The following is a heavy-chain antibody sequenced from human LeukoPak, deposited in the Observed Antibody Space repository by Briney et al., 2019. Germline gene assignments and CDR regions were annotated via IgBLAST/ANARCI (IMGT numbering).Heavy chain of an antibody. Sequence: SQTLSLTCAISGDSVSSNNVAWIWIRQSPSRGLEWLGRTYYRSKWYNGYAVSVRSRITFIPDTSKNQFSLQLKSVTPEDTAVYYCARGHWGDPSRNYYYYGMDVWGQGTTVTVSS. V-gene: IGHV6-1*01. CDR3: ARGHWGDPSRNYYYYGMDV. CDR2: TYYRSKWYN. CDR1: GDSVSSNNVA. J-gene: IGHJ6*02. D-gene: IGHD3-16*01.